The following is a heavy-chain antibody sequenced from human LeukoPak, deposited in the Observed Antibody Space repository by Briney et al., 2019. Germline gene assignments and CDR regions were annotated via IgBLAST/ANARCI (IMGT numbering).Heavy chain of an antibody. V-gene: IGHV3-21*01. J-gene: IGHJ4*02. CDR1: GFTFSSYS. CDR2: ISSSSSYI. Sequence: GGSLRLSCAASGFTFSSYSMNWVRQAPGKGLEWVSSISSSSSYIYYADSVKGRFTISRDNAKNSLYLQMNSLRAEDTAVYYCARGPVWSGYYNIDYWGQGILVTVSS. D-gene: IGHD3-3*01. CDR3: ARGPVWSGYYNIDY.